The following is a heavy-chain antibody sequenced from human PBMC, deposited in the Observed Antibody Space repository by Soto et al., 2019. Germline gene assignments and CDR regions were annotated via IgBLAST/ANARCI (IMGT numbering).Heavy chain of an antibody. CDR3: ARGSDIVVVPAAITRLDYYYYMDV. CDR1: GGSFSGYY. CDR2: INHSGST. Sequence: SETLSLTCAVYGGSFSGYYWSWIRQPPGKGLEWIGEINHSGSTNYNPSLKRRVTISVDTSKNQFSLKLSSVTAADTAVYYCARGSDIVVVPAAITRLDYYYYMDVWGKGTTVTVSS. J-gene: IGHJ6*03. D-gene: IGHD2-2*01. V-gene: IGHV4-34*01.